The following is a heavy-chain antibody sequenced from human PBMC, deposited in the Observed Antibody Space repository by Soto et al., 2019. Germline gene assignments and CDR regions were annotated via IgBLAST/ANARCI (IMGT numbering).Heavy chain of an antibody. V-gene: IGHV1-69*01. CDR2: IIPIFGTA. Sequence: QVQLVQTGAEVKKPGSSVQVSCKASGGTFSSYAISWVRQAPGQGLEWMGGIIPIFGTANYAQKFQGRVRITADESTRTAYMEQSNLRAEETAVYYCAGGGGSLRENNWFDPWGQGTLVTVSS. J-gene: IGHJ5*02. D-gene: IGHD3-16*01. CDR3: AGGGGSLRENNWFDP. CDR1: GGTFSSYA.